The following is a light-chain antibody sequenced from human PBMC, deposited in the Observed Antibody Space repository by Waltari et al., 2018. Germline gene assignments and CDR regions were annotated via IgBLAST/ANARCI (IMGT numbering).Light chain of an antibody. CDR2: DVT. CDR3: SSYTEISTVV. J-gene: IGLJ3*02. V-gene: IGLV2-14*03. Sequence: QSALTQPASVSGSPGQSITISCTGTRGDVGGYNYVSWYQLHPGKAPKLVIYDVTNRPSVVSSRFSGSKSGNTASLTISGLQAEDEADYYCSSYTEISTVVFGGGTKLTVL. CDR1: RGDVGGYNY.